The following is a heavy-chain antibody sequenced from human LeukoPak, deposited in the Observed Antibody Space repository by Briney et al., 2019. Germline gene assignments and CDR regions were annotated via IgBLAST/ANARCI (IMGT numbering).Heavy chain of an antibody. Sequence: GGSLRLSCAASGFPFRNFALHWVRQAPGKGLEWVAVISYDGSNKYYADSVKGRFTISRDNSKNTLYLQMNSLRPEDTAVYYCARDRLLITVAGTVDQWGRGTLVTVSS. D-gene: IGHD6-19*01. CDR2: ISYDGSNK. J-gene: IGHJ4*02. V-gene: IGHV3-30-3*01. CDR3: ARDRLLITVAGTVDQ. CDR1: GFPFRNFA.